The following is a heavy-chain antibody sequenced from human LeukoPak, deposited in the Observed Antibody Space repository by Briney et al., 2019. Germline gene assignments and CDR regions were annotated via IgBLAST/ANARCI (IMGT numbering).Heavy chain of an antibody. Sequence: GGSLRLSCAASGFTFTDYWMSWVRQAPGKGLEWVASIKQDGSDKHYVDSVKGRFTISRDNAKNSQYLQMSSLRAEDTAVYYCARGGRHAVTAIVCGHFDSWGQGTLVTVSS. CDR2: IKQDGSDK. D-gene: IGHD4-23*01. J-gene: IGHJ4*02. CDR3: ARGGRHAVTAIVCGHFDS. CDR1: GFTFTDYW. V-gene: IGHV3-7*01.